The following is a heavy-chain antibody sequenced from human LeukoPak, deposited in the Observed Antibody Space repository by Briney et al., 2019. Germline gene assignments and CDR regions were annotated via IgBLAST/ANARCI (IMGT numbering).Heavy chain of an antibody. V-gene: IGHV4-4*02. Sequence: SETLSLTCAVSGGSISSSNWWSWVRQPPGEGLEWIGEIYHSGSTNYNPSLKSRVTISVDKSKNQFSLKLSSVTAADTAVYYCAREDGSGSYFVGFDPWGQGTLVTVSS. CDR3: AREDGSGSYFVGFDP. J-gene: IGHJ5*02. D-gene: IGHD3-10*01. CDR2: IYHSGST. CDR1: GGSISSSNW.